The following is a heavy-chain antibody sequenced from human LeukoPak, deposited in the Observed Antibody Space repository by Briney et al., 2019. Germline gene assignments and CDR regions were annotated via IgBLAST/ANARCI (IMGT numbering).Heavy chain of an antibody. CDR1: GVSMRSYNW. D-gene: IGHD6-13*01. CDR3: ARLISSSWSSVGDDY. J-gene: IGHJ4*02. CDR2: IYDIGST. Sequence: SETLSLTCAVSGVSMRSYNWWSWVRQPPEKGLEWIGEIYDIGSTNYNPSLKSRVTLSVDKSKNQLSLMLDSVTAADTAVYYCARLISSSWSSVGDDYWGQGTLVTVSS. V-gene: IGHV4-4*02.